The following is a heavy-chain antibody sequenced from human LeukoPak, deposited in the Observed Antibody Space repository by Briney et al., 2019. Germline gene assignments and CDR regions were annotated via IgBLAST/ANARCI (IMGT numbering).Heavy chain of an antibody. CDR1: RVSMSSYY. CDR3: ARVTYSNDWADY. CDR2: IFNSGSA. D-gene: IGHD1-1*01. Sequence: PSETLSLTRTDSRVSMSSYYWSWIRQGPGKGLEYVGYIFNSGSANYNPSLESRVTISIDTSKNQISLKLSAVTAADTAIYYCARVTYSNDWADYWGRGTLVTVSS. V-gene: IGHV4-59*01. J-gene: IGHJ4*02.